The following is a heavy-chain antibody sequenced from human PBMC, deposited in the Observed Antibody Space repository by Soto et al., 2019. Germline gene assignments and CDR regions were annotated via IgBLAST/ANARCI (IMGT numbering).Heavy chain of an antibody. V-gene: IGHV4-38-2*01. J-gene: IGHJ4*02. CDR3: ERAHSYYYGSGSYYNFDY. CDR1: GYSISSGYY. Sequence: SETLSLTCAVSGYSISSGYYWGWIRQPPGKGLEWIGSIYHSGSTYYNPSLKSRVTISVDTSKNQFSLKLSSVTAADTAVYYCERAHSYYYGSGSYYNFDYWGQGTLVTVYS. CDR2: IYHSGST. D-gene: IGHD3-10*01.